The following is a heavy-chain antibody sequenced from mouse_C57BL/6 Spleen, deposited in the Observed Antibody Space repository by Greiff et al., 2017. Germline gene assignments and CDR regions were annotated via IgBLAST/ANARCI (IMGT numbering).Heavy chain of an antibody. CDR2: ISSGGDYI. Sequence: EVMLVESGEGLVKPGGSLKLSCAASGFTFSSYAMSWVRQTPEKRLEWVAYISSGGDYIYYADTVKGRFTISRDNARNTLYLQMSSLKSEDTAMYYCTRVGDYSNLDYWGQGTTLTGSS. J-gene: IGHJ2*01. CDR1: GFTFSSYA. D-gene: IGHD2-5*01. CDR3: TRVGDYSNLDY. V-gene: IGHV5-9-1*02.